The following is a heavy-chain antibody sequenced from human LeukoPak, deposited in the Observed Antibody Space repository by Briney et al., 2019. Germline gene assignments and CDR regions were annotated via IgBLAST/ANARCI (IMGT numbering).Heavy chain of an antibody. Sequence: PGGSLRLSCAASGFIFSKYWMHWVRQAPGKGLVWVSRINIDGSNSPYADSVKGRFTISRDNAKNTLFLQMNSLRAEDTAVYYCARAPYYGPLDGFQIWGLGTMVIVSS. V-gene: IGHV3-74*03. D-gene: IGHD2/OR15-2a*01. CDR2: INIDGSNS. CDR1: GFIFSKYW. J-gene: IGHJ3*02. CDR3: ARAPYYGPLDGFQI.